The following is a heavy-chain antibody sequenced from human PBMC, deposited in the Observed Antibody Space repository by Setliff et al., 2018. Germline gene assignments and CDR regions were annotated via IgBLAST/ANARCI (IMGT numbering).Heavy chain of an antibody. CDR2: ISSSSSYI. D-gene: IGHD6-6*01. J-gene: IGHJ4*02. CDR1: GFTFSSYS. Sequence: GGSLRLPCAASGFTFSSYSMNWVRQAPGKGLEWVSSISSSSSYIYYADSVKGRFTISRDNAKNSLYLQMNSLRAEDTAVYYCARDTSLYSSSSGGVYWGQGTLVTVSS. V-gene: IGHV3-21*01. CDR3: ARDTSLYSSSSGGVY.